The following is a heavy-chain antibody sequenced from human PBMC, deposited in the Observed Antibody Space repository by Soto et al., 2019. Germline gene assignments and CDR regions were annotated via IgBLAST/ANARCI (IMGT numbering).Heavy chain of an antibody. CDR2: ISYDGSNK. V-gene: IGHV3-30*03. J-gene: IGHJ4*02. CDR3: VGELGRYYDYIWGSYRYRGYFDY. CDR1: GFTFSSYG. D-gene: IGHD3-16*02. Sequence: QVQLVESGGGVVQPGRSLRLSCAASGFTFSSYGMHWVRQAPGKGLEWVAVISYDGSNKYYADSVKGRFTISRDNSKNTLYLQMNSLRAEDTAVYYCVGELGRYYDYIWGSYRYRGYFDYWGQGTLVTVSS.